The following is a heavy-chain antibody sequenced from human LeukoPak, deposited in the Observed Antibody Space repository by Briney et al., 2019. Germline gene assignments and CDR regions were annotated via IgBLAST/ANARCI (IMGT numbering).Heavy chain of an antibody. CDR2: INHSGST. CDR3: ARILTYYYDSSGYRFDY. Sequence: SETLSLTCAVYGGSFSGYYWSWIRQPPGKGLEWIGEINHSGSTNYNPPLKSRVTISVDTSKNQFSLKLSSVTAADTAVYYCARILTYYYDSSGYRFDYWGQGTLVTGSS. CDR1: GGSFSGYY. V-gene: IGHV4-34*01. D-gene: IGHD3-22*01. J-gene: IGHJ4*02.